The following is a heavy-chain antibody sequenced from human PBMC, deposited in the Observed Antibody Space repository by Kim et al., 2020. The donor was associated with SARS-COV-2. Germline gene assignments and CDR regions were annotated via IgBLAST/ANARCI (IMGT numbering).Heavy chain of an antibody. CDR3: ARSLLGRYHDF. CDR2: IYYSGST. Sequence: SETLSLTCAVSGGSISGTNYYWGWIRQPPGKGLEWIGNIYYSGSTYYNPSLKSRVTMSVDTSKNQFSLRLTSVTAADTAVYYCARSLLGRYHDFWGQGTLVIVSS. J-gene: IGHJ4*02. CDR1: GGSISGTNYY. V-gene: IGHV4-39*01. D-gene: IGHD1-20*01.